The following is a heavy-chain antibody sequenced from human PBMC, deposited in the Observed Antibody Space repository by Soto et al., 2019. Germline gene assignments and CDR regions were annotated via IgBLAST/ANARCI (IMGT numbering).Heavy chain of an antibody. J-gene: IGHJ6*03. D-gene: IGHD6-13*01. CDR1: GFTFSSYS. V-gene: IGHV3-21*01. CDR2: ISSSSSYI. CDR3: ARMAATRYYYYYMDV. Sequence: GGSLRLSCAASGFTFSSYSMNWVRQAPGKGLEWVSSISSSSSYIYYADSVKGRFTISRDNAKNSLYLQMNSLRAEDTAVYYCARMAATRYYYYYMDVWGKGTTVTVSS.